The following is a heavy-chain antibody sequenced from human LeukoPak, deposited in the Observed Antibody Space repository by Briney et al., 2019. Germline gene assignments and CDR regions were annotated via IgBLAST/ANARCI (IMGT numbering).Heavy chain of an antibody. V-gene: IGHV4-61*10. CDR2: IYYSGST. Sequence: SETLPLTCTVSGGSISSGSYYWSWIRQPAGTGLEWIGYIYYSGSTNYNPSLKSRVTISVDTSKNQFSLKLSSVTAADTAVYYCARLNGSGSYYRGSWFDPWGQGTLVTVSS. J-gene: IGHJ5*02. CDR1: GGSISSGSYY. D-gene: IGHD3-10*01. CDR3: ARLNGSGSYYRGSWFDP.